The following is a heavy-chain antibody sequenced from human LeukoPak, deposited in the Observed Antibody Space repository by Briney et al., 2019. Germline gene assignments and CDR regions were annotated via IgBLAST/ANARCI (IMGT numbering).Heavy chain of an antibody. CDR3: ARSHDHLWGNYPDY. Sequence: SETLSLTCDVSGGSIDSTNWWNWVRQPPGKGLEWIGEIHHDGRINYNPSLKSRVTLSVDKPKNQFSLRLNSVTAADTAMYYCARSHDHLWGNYPDYWGQGTLVTVSS. J-gene: IGHJ4*02. CDR2: IHHDGRI. CDR1: GGSIDSTNW. D-gene: IGHD3-16*02. V-gene: IGHV4/OR15-8*01.